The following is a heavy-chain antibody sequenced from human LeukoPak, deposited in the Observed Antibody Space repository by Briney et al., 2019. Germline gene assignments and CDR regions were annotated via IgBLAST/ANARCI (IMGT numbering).Heavy chain of an antibody. V-gene: IGHV4-39*07. CDR3: AREVRGYYGSGSYYSRFDP. CDR2: IYHSGST. D-gene: IGHD3-10*01. J-gene: IGHJ5*02. Sequence: PSETLSLTCTVSGDSISNINYYWSWIRQPPGKGLEWIGYIYHSGSTYYNPSLKSRVTMSVDTSKNQFSLKLSSVTAADTAVYYCAREVRGYYGSGSYYSRFDPWGQGTLVTVSS. CDR1: GDSISNINYY.